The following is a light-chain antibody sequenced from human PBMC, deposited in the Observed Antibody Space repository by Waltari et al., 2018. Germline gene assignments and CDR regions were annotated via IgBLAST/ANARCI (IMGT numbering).Light chain of an antibody. CDR3: QQYYSTLVT. CDR2: GAS. Sequence: DIVMTQSPDSLAVSLGKRATINCKSSQSVFYSHNSKNYLAWYQQKPGQPPKLLIYGASARESGVPDRFSGSGSGTDFTLTISNLQAADVAVYYCQQYYSTLVTFGGGTKVEIK. CDR1: QSVFYSHNSKNY. J-gene: IGKJ4*01. V-gene: IGKV4-1*01.